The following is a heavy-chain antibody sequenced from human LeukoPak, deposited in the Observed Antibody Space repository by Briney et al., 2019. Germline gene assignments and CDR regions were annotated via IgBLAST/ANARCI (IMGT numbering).Heavy chain of an antibody. CDR1: GFTVSSNY. V-gene: IGHV3-53*01. D-gene: IGHD3-22*01. CDR2: IYSGGST. J-gene: IGHJ5*02. CDR3: ARENYYDRNWFDP. Sequence: GGSLRLSCAASGFTVSSNYISWVRQAPGKGLEWVSVIYSGGSTYYADSVKGRFTISRDNSKNTLYLQMNSLRAEDTAVYYCARENYYDRNWFDPWGQGTLVTVSS.